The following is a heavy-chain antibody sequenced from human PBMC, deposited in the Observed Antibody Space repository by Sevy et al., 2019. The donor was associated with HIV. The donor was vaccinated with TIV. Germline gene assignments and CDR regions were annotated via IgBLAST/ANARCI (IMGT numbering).Heavy chain of an antibody. CDR1: GFTFSTYE. CDR3: ARGEWGGVNY. Sequence: GGSLRLSCAASGFTFSTYEMNWVRQAPGKGLEWVSYISSSGSTIYYADSVKGRFTISRDNARNSLYLQMNSLRAEDTAVYYCARGEWGGVNYWGQGTLVTVSS. J-gene: IGHJ4*02. CDR2: ISSSGSTI. V-gene: IGHV3-48*03. D-gene: IGHD3-16*01.